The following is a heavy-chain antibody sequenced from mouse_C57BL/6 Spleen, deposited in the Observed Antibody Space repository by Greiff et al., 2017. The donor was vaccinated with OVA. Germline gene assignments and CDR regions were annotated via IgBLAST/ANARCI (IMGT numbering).Heavy chain of an antibody. CDR2: ISYDGSN. V-gene: IGHV3-6*01. CDR1: GYSITSGYY. CDR3: ARVGSTMITPYYFDY. D-gene: IGHD2-4*01. Sequence: EVKLQESGPGLVKPSQSLSLTCSVTGYSITSGYYWNWIRQFPGNKLEWMGYISYDGSNNYNPSLKNRISITRDTSKNQFFLKLNSVTTEDTATYYCARVGSTMITPYYFDYWGQGTTLTVSS. J-gene: IGHJ2*01.